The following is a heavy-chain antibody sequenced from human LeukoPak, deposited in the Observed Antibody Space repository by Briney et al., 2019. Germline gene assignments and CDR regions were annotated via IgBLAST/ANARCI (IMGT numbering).Heavy chain of an antibody. Sequence: GESLKISCEGSGYSFTSYWIGWVRQMPGKGLEWMGIIYPGDSDTRYSPSFQGQVTISADKSISTAYLQWSSLKASDTAMYYCARLAAAGSRPKTYYFDYWGQGTLVTVSS. CDR3: ARLAAAGSRPKTYYFDY. V-gene: IGHV5-51*01. J-gene: IGHJ4*02. CDR2: IYPGDSDT. D-gene: IGHD6-13*01. CDR1: GYSFTSYW.